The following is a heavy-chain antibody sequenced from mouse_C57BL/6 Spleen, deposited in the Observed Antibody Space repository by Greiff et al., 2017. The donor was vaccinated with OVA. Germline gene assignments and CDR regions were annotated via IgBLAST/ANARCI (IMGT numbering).Heavy chain of an antibody. Sequence: QVQLQQSGPELVKPGASVKISCKASGYAFSSSWMNWVKQRPGKGLEWIGRIYPGDGDTNYNGKFKGKATLTADKSSSTAYMQLSSLTSEDAAVYFCARYELQWYFDVWGTGTTVTVSS. D-gene: IGHD1-1*01. V-gene: IGHV1-82*01. CDR3: ARYELQWYFDV. J-gene: IGHJ1*03. CDR1: GYAFSSSW. CDR2: IYPGDGDT.